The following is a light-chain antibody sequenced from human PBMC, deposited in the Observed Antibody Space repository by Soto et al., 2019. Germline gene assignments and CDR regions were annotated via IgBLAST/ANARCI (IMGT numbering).Light chain of an antibody. V-gene: IGLV2-14*02. CDR2: EVS. CDR1: SSDVRSYNL. J-gene: IGLJ1*01. CDR3: QSYDSSHYV. Sequence: QSVLTQPASVSGSPGQSITISCTGTSSDVRSYNLVSWYQQHPGKAPKLMIYEVSKRPSGVSNRFSGSKSGNSASLTISGLQAEDEADYYCQSYDSSHYVFGTGTKVTVL.